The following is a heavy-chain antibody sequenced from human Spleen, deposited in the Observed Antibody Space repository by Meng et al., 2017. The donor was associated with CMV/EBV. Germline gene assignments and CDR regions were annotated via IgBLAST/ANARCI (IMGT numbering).Heavy chain of an antibody. Sequence: GGSLRLSCAASGFSFSSYWMHWVRQVPGKGLVWVSRIKSDGSSTSYADSVKGRFTISRDNAKNTLYLQMNSLRAEDTAVYYCGREPFGSGWFWGQGTLVTVSS. D-gene: IGHD6-19*01. CDR3: GREPFGSGWF. CDR1: GFSFSSYW. V-gene: IGHV3-74*01. CDR2: IKSDGSST. J-gene: IGHJ4*02.